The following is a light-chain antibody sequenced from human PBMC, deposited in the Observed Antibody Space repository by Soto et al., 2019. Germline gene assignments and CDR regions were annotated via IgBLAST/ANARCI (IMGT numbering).Light chain of an antibody. CDR3: ASYNTASSLVV. CDR1: SSDIGDYNF. J-gene: IGLJ2*01. CDR2: EVS. Sequence: QSALTQPASVSGSPGQSITISCTGTSSDIGDYNFVSWYQHYPGQAPKLMIYEVSNRPSGVSNRFSASKSGNTASLTISGLLTDDEADYYYASYNTASSLVVFGGGTKLTVL. V-gene: IGLV2-14*01.